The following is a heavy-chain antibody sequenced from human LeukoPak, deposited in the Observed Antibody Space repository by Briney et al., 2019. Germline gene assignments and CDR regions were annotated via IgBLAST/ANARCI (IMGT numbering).Heavy chain of an antibody. V-gene: IGHV4-59*12. Sequence: SETLSLTCTVSGGSISSYYWSWIRQPPGKGLEWIGYIYYSGSTNYNPSLKSRVTISVDTSKNQFSLIVKSVTAADSAVYYCARDHWFKSSKKWDYNGMDVWGQGTTVIVSS. CDR1: GGSISSYY. CDR2: IYYSGST. J-gene: IGHJ6*02. CDR3: ARDHWFKSSKKWDYNGMDV. D-gene: IGHD3-9*01.